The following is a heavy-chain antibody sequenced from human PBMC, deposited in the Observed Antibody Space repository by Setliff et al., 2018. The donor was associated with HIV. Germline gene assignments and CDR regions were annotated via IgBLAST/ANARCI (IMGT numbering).Heavy chain of an antibody. CDR3: ARPDYGGNSRYYFDN. CDR2: INPSGGST. V-gene: IGHV1-46*01. J-gene: IGHJ4*02. D-gene: IGHD4-17*01. CDR1: GYTFTSYY. Sequence: ASVKVSCKASGYTFTSYYMHWVRQAPGQGLEWMGIINPSGGSTSYAQKFQGRVTMTRDTSTSTVYMELSSLRSEDTAVYYCARPDYGGNSRYYFDNWGQGTLVTVSS.